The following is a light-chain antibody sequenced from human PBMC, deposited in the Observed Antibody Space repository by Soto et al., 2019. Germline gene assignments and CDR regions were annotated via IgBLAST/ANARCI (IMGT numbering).Light chain of an antibody. Sequence: EIVMTQSPGTLSVSPGERATLSCRASESVSSNYLAWYQQKPGQAPRLLIYGASTRATGIPARFSGSGSGTEFTLTISSLQSEDFAVYYCQQYNNWPRTFGQGTKVDIK. J-gene: IGKJ1*01. V-gene: IGKV3-15*01. CDR3: QQYNNWPRT. CDR1: ESVSSN. CDR2: GAS.